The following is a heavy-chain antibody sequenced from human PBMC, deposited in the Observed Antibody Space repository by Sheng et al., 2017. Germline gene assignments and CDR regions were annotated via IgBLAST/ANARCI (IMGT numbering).Heavy chain of an antibody. J-gene: IGHJ4*02. CDR2: IYYSGST. D-gene: IGHD6-13*01. CDR3: AREDSNSLFFDY. V-gene: IGHV4-31*11. Sequence: QVQLQESGPGLVKPSQTLSLTCAVSGGSISSGGYYWGWIRQHPGKGLEWIGYIYYSGSTYYNPSLKSRVTISVDTSKNQFSLKLSSVTAADTAVYYCAREDSNSLFFDYWGQGTLVAVSS. CDR1: GGSISSGGYY.